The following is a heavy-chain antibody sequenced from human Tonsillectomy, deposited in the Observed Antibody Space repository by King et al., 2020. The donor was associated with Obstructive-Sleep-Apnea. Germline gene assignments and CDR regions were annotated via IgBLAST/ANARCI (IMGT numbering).Heavy chain of an antibody. CDR2: IIPILSVV. CDR3: ARGGVTMVREMDV. V-gene: IGHV1-69*04. Sequence: QLVQSGAEVKKPGSSVKVSCKAPGATFSSCAFSWVRQAPGQRLEWMGRIIPILSVVQYARKFQGRVTITADKSTSTAYMERSSLTSEDTAVYYFARGGVTMVREMDVWGQGTTVTVSS. CDR1: GATFSSCA. J-gene: IGHJ6*01. D-gene: IGHD3-10*01.